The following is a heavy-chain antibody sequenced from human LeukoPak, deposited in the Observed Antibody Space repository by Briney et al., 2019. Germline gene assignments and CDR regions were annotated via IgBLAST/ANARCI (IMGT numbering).Heavy chain of an antibody. CDR1: GGTFSSYT. Sequence: SVKVSCKASGGTFSSYTISWVRQAPGQGLEWMGRIIPILGIANYAQKFQGRVTITADKSTSTAYMELSSLRSEDTAVYYCAREGADIVLMVYAIHSNWFDPWGQGTLVTVSS. CDR3: AREGADIVLMVYAIHSNWFDP. CDR2: IIPILGIA. J-gene: IGHJ5*02. V-gene: IGHV1-69*04. D-gene: IGHD2-8*01.